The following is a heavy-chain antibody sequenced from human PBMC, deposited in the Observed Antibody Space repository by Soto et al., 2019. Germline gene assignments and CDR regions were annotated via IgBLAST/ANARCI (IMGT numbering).Heavy chain of an antibody. CDR3: ARENSVQAWLHHFDH. CDR1: GFSFSSFA. V-gene: IGHV3-48*03. CDR2: FSDDGASI. J-gene: IGHJ4*02. D-gene: IGHD5-18*01. Sequence: GGSLRLSCEASGFSFSSFAMNWVRQAPGRGLEWVSYFSDDGASIYYADSLKGRFTISRDNAKNSLSLQMNNLRAEDTAVYYCARENSVQAWLHHFDHWGLGTLVTVSS.